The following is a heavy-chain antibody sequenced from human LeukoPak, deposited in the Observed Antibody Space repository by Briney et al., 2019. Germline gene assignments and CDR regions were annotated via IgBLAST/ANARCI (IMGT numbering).Heavy chain of an antibody. CDR3: ARGRGEGRGISMVRGVSAPSHNWFDP. D-gene: IGHD3-10*01. V-gene: IGHV4-59*12. CDR1: GDSMSDYF. J-gene: IGHJ5*02. Sequence: SETLSLTCTVSGDSMSDYFWTWIRQPPGKGLEWIGYAADSGSTNYNPSLKSRVTISVDTSKNQFSLKLSSVTAADTAMYYCARGRGEGRGISMVRGVSAPSHNWFDPWGHGTLVTVSS. CDR2: AADSGST.